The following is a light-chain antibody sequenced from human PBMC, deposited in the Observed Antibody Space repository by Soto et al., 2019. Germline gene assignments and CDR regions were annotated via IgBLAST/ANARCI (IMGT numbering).Light chain of an antibody. CDR3: QQRSNWPWT. J-gene: IGKJ1*01. CDR1: QSVRSY. V-gene: IGKV3-11*01. CDR2: DAS. Sequence: EIVLTQSPATLSLSPGERVTLSCRASQSVRSYLAWYQQKPGQAPRLLIYDASSRATGIPAKFSGSGSGKDFTLTSRSLEPEDFAVYYCQQRSNWPWTFGQGTKVEIK.